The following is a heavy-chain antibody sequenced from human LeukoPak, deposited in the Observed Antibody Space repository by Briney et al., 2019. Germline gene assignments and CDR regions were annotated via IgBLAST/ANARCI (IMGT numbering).Heavy chain of an antibody. CDR1: GFIFSGPD. Sequence: GGSLRLSCATSGFIFSGPDIHWVRQASGRGLEWVGRIRTKLRNYATAYAASVKGRFTISRDDSGGTAYLQMNSLKTEDTAVYYCTTYISGHYWGQGTLVTVSS. J-gene: IGHJ4*02. CDR3: TTYISGHY. V-gene: IGHV3-73*01. D-gene: IGHD1-20*01. CDR2: IRTKLRNYAT.